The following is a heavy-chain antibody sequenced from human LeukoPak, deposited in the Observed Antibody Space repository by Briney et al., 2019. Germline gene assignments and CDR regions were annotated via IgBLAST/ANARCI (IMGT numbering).Heavy chain of an antibody. Sequence: QPGGSLRLSCVASGFTFSSHAMTWVRQAPGKGLEWVSAISGSGGRTNYADSVKGRFTISRDNSKNTLYLQMNSLRAEDTAVYYCAKERGYYDSSGYYRNWFDPWGQGTLVTVSS. V-gene: IGHV3-23*01. D-gene: IGHD3-22*01. J-gene: IGHJ5*02. CDR2: ISGSGGRT. CDR1: GFTFSSHA. CDR3: AKERGYYDSSGYYRNWFDP.